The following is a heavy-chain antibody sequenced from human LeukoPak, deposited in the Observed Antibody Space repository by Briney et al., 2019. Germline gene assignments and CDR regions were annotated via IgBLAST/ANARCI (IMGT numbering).Heavy chain of an antibody. CDR2: INPSNGRT. J-gene: IGHJ6*03. D-gene: IGHD3-3*01. CDR3: ARSFPHNYDSLASDYMDV. V-gene: IGHV1-2*02. CDR1: GYTFTGYY. Sequence: ASVKVSCKASGYTFTGYYLQWVRQAPGQGLEWMGWINPSNGRTNYAQKFQGRVSMTRATSISSAYLWLRSLSSDDTAVYYCARSFPHNYDSLASDYMDVWGKGTTVTVSS.